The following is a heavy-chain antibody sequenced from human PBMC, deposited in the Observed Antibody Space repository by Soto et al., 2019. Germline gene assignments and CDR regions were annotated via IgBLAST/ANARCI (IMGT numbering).Heavy chain of an antibody. V-gene: IGHV1-18*04. J-gene: IGHJ5*02. CDR1: GYPFIKYG. Sequence: QLQLVQSAAEVKKPGASVRVSCKAYGYPFIKYGISWIRQAPEQGLEWMGWIKVDSGYTNYAQKFQGRGTMTADTSSDTTFMELWSLRLNGSAVYFCATSCFAGFYPWSQGTLVSVYS. D-gene: IGHD2-2*01. CDR2: IKVDSGYT. CDR3: ATSCFAGFYP.